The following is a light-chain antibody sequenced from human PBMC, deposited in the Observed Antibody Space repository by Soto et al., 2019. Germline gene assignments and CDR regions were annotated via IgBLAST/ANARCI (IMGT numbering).Light chain of an antibody. CDR1: QSVSSY. V-gene: IGKV3-11*01. CDR2: DAS. J-gene: IGKJ1*01. Sequence: EIVLTQSPATLSLSPGDRATLSCRASQSVSSYFAWYQQRPGQAPRLLIYDASNRATGIPARFSGSGSGTDFTLTISSLEPEGFAVYYCQQRSNWPLTFGQGTKVDIK. CDR3: QQRSNWPLT.